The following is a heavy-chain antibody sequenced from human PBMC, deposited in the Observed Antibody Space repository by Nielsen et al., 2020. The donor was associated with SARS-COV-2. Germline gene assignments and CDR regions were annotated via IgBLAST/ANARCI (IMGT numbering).Heavy chain of an antibody. CDR3: ASTHIVGATFDY. V-gene: IGHV4-34*01. J-gene: IGHJ4*02. D-gene: IGHD1-26*01. Sequence: SETLSLTCAVYGGSFSAYYWNWIRQPPGKGLEWIGVINHSGSTNYNPSLKSRVTISVDTSKNQFSLKLSSVTAADTAVYYCASTHIVGATFDYWGQGTLVTVSS. CDR2: INHSGST. CDR1: GGSFSAYY.